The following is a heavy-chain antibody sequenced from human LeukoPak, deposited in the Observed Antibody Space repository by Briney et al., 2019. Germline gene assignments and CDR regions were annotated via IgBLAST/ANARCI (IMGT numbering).Heavy chain of an antibody. D-gene: IGHD5-12*01. CDR3: AAETSGNIVATANFDY. J-gene: IGHJ4*02. Sequence: SVKVSCKASGFTFTSSAVQWVRQARGQRLEWIGWIVVGSGNTNYAQKFQERVTITRDMSTSTAYMELSSLRSEDTAVYYCAAETSGNIVATANFDYWGQGNLVTVSS. V-gene: IGHV1-58*01. CDR1: GFTFTSSA. CDR2: IVVGSGNT.